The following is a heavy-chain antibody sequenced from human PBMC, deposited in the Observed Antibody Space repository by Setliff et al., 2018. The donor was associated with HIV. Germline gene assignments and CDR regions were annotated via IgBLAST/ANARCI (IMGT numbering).Heavy chain of an antibody. Sequence: LSLTCSVSGGSIEFSSYYWGWIRQPPGKGLEWIGSVYYSGSTYYNPSLKSRLTISVDTSTNKFSLKLSSVTAADTAVYYCARLRGLNLEPFDYWGQGTLVTAPQ. D-gene: IGHD1-1*01. CDR1: GGSIEFSSYY. CDR2: VYYSGST. J-gene: IGHJ4*02. V-gene: IGHV4-39*01. CDR3: ARLRGLNLEPFDY.